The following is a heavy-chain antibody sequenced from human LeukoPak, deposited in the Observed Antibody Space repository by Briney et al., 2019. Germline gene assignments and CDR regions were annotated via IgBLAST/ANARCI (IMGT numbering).Heavy chain of an antibody. J-gene: IGHJ4*02. Sequence: ASVKVSCKASGYTFTGYYMHWVRQAPGQGLEWMGRINPNSGGTNYAQTFQGRVTMTRDTSISTAYMELSRLRSDDTAVYYCARGEEYSYGFNYFDYWGQGTMVTVSS. CDR2: INPNSGGT. CDR1: GYTFTGYY. D-gene: IGHD5-18*01. V-gene: IGHV1-2*06. CDR3: ARGEEYSYGFNYFDY.